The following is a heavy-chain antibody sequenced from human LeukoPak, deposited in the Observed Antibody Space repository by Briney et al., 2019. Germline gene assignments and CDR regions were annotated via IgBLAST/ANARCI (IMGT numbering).Heavy chain of an antibody. CDR1: GFTFSSYG. V-gene: IGHV3-33*06. D-gene: IGHD6-6*01. J-gene: IGHJ3*02. CDR3: AKRGIAARWGAFDI. Sequence: GRSLRLSCAASGFTFSSYGMHWVRQAPGKGLEWVAVIWYDGSNKYYADSVKGRFTISRDNSKNTLYLQMNSLRAEDTAVYYCAKRGIAARWGAFDIWGQGTIVTVSS. CDR2: IWYDGSNK.